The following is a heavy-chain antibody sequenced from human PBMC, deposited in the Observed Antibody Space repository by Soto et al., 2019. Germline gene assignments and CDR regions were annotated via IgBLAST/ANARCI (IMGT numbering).Heavy chain of an antibody. V-gene: IGHV1-69*13. CDR3: ARVRDNWNSYYMDV. Sequence: ASVKVSCKASGGTFSSYAISWVRQAPGQGLEWMGGIIPIFGTANYAQKFQGRVTITADESTSTAYMELSSLRSEDTAVYYCARVRDNWNSYYMDVWGKGTTVTVSS. CDR1: GGTFSSYA. CDR2: IIPIFGTA. D-gene: IGHD1-20*01. J-gene: IGHJ6*03.